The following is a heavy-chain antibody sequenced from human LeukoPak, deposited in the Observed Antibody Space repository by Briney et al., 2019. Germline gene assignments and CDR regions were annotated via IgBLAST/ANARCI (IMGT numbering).Heavy chain of an antibody. CDR2: IYPGGNT. D-gene: IGHD6-13*01. J-gene: IGHJ5*02. CDR3: ARSMSSMRNWLDP. Sequence: KPSETLSLTCSVSFFSIDNGYYWGWIRQTPGKGLEWIGNIYPGGNTYYNPSLKSRVRISVDTSRNQFSLSLASVTAADTAVYYCARSMSSMRNWLDPWGQGTLVSVSS. CDR1: FFSIDNGYY. V-gene: IGHV4-38-2*01.